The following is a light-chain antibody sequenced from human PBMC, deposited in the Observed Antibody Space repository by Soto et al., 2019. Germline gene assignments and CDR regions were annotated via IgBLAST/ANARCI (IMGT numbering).Light chain of an antibody. J-gene: IGLJ1*01. CDR1: SSDVGGYNY. Sequence: QSALTQPASVSGSPRQSITISCTGTSSDVGGYNYVSCYQQHPGKAPKLIIYEVSNRPSGVSNRFSGSKSGNTASLTISGLQAEDEADYYCNSYTSKSTGVFGTGTKLTVL. CDR3: NSYTSKSTGV. CDR2: EVS. V-gene: IGLV2-14*01.